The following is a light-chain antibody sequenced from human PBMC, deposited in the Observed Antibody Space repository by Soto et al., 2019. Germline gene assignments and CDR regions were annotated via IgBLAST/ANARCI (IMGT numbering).Light chain of an antibody. CDR3: CSYAASYTLL. V-gene: IGLV2-11*01. J-gene: IGLJ2*01. CDR2: DVS. CDR1: SSDVGGYNY. Sequence: QSALTQPRSVSGSPGQSVTISCIGTSSDVGGYNYVSWYRQHPGKAPELMIYDVSLRPSGVPDRFSGSKSGNTASLTISGLQAEDEAHYYCCSYAASYTLLFGGGTQLTVL.